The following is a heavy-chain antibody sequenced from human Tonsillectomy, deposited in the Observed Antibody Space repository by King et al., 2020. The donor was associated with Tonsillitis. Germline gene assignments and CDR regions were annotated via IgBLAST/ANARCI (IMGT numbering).Heavy chain of an antibody. CDR2: IHYTGST. J-gene: IGHJ5*02. V-gene: IGHV4-59*01. Sequence: QLQESGPGLVKPSETLSLTCTVSGGSISTYYWSWIRQPPGRGLEWIGYIHYTGSTNYIPSLKSRVIMSIDTSKYQFSLNLRSVTAADTAIYYCTRGVPVPRSGVVWFDPWGQGTLVTVSS. CDR1: GGSISTYY. D-gene: IGHD2-2*01. CDR3: TRGVPVPRSGVVWFDP.